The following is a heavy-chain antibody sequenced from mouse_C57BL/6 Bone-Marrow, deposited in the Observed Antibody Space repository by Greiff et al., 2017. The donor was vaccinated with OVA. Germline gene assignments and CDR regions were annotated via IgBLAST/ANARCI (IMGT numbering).Heavy chain of an antibody. J-gene: IGHJ1*03. CDR1: GYTFTDYY. D-gene: IGHD1-1*01. V-gene: IGHV1-19*01. Sequence: EVQLQQSGPVLVKPGASVKMSCKASGYTFTDYYMNWVKQSHGKSLEWIGVINPYNGGTSYNQKFKGKATLTVDKSSSTAYMELNSLTSEDSAVYYCARGRLGELLDWYFDVWGTGTTVTVSS. CDR3: ARGRLGELLDWYFDV. CDR2: INPYNGGT.